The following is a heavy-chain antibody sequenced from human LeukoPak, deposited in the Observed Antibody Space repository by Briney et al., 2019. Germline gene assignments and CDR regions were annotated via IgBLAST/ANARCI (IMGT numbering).Heavy chain of an antibody. V-gene: IGHV3-30*18. CDR3: AKDLRFYYSSGYLGTGFDY. J-gene: IGHJ4*02. D-gene: IGHD3-22*01. Sequence: PERSLRLSCAASGFTFSSYGMHWVRQAPGKGLEWVAVISYDGSTKYYADSVKGRFTISRDNSKNTLYLQMNSLRAEDTAVYYCAKDLRFYYSSGYLGTGFDYWGQGTLVTVSS. CDR2: ISYDGSTK. CDR1: GFTFSSYG.